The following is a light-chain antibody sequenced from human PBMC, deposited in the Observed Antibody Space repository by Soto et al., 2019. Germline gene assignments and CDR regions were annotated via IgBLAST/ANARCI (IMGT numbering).Light chain of an antibody. CDR1: QSVRSN. CDR3: QQYNTWPPIT. V-gene: IGKV3-15*01. J-gene: IGKJ5*01. CDR2: GAS. Sequence: EIVRTQSPAPLSVSPGERFTLSCRASQSVRSNLAWYQQKPGQAPRLLIYGASTRATGLPARFSGSGSGTDFTLTISSLQSEDFAVYYCQQYNTWPPITCGQGTRREIK.